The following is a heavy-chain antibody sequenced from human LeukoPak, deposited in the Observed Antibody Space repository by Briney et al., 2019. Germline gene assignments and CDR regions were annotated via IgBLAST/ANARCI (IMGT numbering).Heavy chain of an antibody. V-gene: IGHV4-39*02. CDR2: IYYSGST. CDR3: AREDRYCSGGSCYS. CDR1: GDSISNSNYY. J-gene: IGHJ4*02. Sequence: PSETLSLTCTVSGDSISNSNYYWGWIRQPPGKGLEWIGSIYYSGSTYYNPSLRSRVTISVDTSKNQFSLKLSSVTAADTAVYYCAREDRYCSGGSCYSWGQGTLVTVSS. D-gene: IGHD2-15*01.